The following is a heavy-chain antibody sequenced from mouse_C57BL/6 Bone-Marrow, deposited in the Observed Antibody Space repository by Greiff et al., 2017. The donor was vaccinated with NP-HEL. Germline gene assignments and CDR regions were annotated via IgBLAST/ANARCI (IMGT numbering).Heavy chain of an antibody. V-gene: IGHV1-80*01. CDR1: GYAFSSYW. Sequence: VQLQQSGAELVKPGASVKISCKASGYAFSSYWMNWVKQRPGKGLEWIGQIYPGDGDTNYNGKFKGKATLTADKSSSTAYMQLSSLTSEDSAVYFCASQLRLRPPYAMDYWGQGTSVTVSS. CDR2: IYPGDGDT. J-gene: IGHJ4*01. CDR3: ASQLRLRPPYAMDY. D-gene: IGHD3-2*02.